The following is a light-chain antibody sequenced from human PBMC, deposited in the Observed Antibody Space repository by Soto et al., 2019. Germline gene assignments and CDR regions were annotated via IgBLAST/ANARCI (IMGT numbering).Light chain of an antibody. J-gene: IGKJ2*03. V-gene: IGKV3-20*01. CDR1: QSVGTTY. CDR3: QQYGNSPPYS. Sequence: EIVLTQSPGSLSLSPGEGATLSCRASQSVGTTYLAWYQLKPGQAPRLVIYATSSRAAGIPDRFSGSGSGTEFTLTISSLEPEDVGVYFCQQYGNSPPYSFGQGTKLEIK. CDR2: ATS.